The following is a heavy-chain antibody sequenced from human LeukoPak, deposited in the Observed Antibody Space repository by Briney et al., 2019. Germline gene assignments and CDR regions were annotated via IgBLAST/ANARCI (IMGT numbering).Heavy chain of an antibody. CDR2: IWYDGSNK. V-gene: IGHV3-33*01. Sequence: GRSLRLSCAASGFTFSSYGMYWVRQAPGKGLEWVAVIWYDGSNKYYADSVKGRFTISRDNSKNTLYLQMNSLRAEDTAVYYCARDYTGYSYGYPPAAADYWGQGTLVTVSS. CDR3: ARDYTGYSYGYPPAAADY. D-gene: IGHD5-18*01. CDR1: GFTFSSYG. J-gene: IGHJ4*02.